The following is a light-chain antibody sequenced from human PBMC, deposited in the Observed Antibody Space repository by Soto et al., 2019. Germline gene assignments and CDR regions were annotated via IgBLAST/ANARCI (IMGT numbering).Light chain of an antibody. J-gene: IGLJ2*01. CDR1: SSDVAAYNF. Sequence: QSVLTQPASVSGSPGQSIPISCTGTSSDVAAYNFVSWYQQHPGEVPKLMIYEVIKRPSGISDRFSGSKSGNTASLTISGLQAEDEADYCCSAYTHSNTVIFGGGTKLTVL. CDR3: SAYTHSNTVI. V-gene: IGLV2-14*03. CDR2: EVI.